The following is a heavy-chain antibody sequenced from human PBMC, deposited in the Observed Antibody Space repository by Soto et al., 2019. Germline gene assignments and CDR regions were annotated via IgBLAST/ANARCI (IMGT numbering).Heavy chain of an antibody. CDR1: GGSMSNYY. CDR3: ARGRIQLWYPFDY. Sequence: SXTLSLTCTVSGGSMSNYYWSWIRQPPGTGLEWIGEINHSGSTNYNPSLKSRVTISVDTSKNQFSLKLTSVTAVDTAVYYCARGRIQLWYPFDYWGQGTLVTVSS. J-gene: IGHJ4*02. CDR2: INHSGST. V-gene: IGHV4-34*01. D-gene: IGHD5-18*01.